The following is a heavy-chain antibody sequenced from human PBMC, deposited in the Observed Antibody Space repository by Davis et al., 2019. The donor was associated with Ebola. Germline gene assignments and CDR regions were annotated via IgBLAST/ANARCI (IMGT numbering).Heavy chain of an antibody. CDR3: ARAAYYDFWSGYPAGMDV. Sequence: AASVKVSCKASGYTFTSYYMHWVRQAPGQGLEWMGIINPSGGSTSYAQKFQGRVTITRDTSASTAYMELSSLRSEDTAVYYCARAAYYDFWSGYPAGMDVWGQGTTVTVSS. D-gene: IGHD3-3*01. J-gene: IGHJ6*02. CDR1: GYTFTSYY. CDR2: INPSGGST. V-gene: IGHV1-46*01.